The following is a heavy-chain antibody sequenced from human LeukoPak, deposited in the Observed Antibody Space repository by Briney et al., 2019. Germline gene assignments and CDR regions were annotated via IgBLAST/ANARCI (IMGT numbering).Heavy chain of an antibody. Sequence: GGSLRLSCVGSGFTFSYYGMHWVRQAPGKGLEWVAVISYDGSNKYYADSVKGRFTISRDNSKNTLYLQMNSLRAEDKAVYYCTKGVLGRTQSVSAGFDYWGQGTLVTVSS. J-gene: IGHJ4*02. V-gene: IGHV3-30*18. CDR3: TKGVLGRTQSVSAGFDY. D-gene: IGHD7-27*01. CDR2: ISYDGSNK. CDR1: GFTFSYYG.